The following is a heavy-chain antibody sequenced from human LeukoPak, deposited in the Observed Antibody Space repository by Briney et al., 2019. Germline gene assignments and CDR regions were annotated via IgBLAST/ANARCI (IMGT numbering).Heavy chain of an antibody. CDR1: GFTFSRYA. J-gene: IGHJ5*02. V-gene: IGHV3-23*01. Sequence: GSLGPPLSTPGFTFSRYAINWVRQAPGEGLGVVSSISGSGGSTYCADSVKGRFTISRDNSKNTLYLQMNSLRAEDTAVYYCAKDRFSGWYWGWFDPWGQGTLVTVSS. D-gene: IGHD6-19*01. CDR3: AKDRFSGWYWGWFDP. CDR2: ISGSGGST.